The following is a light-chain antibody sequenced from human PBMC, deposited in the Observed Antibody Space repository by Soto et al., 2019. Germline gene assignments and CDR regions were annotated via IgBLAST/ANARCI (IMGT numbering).Light chain of an antibody. J-gene: IGKJ4*01. CDR1: QGISTW. CDR3: QQADSSPPLT. V-gene: IGKV1-12*01. Sequence: DIQMTQSPSSVSAPVGDRVTITCRASQGISTWLAWYQQKPGKAPKLLIYGASSLQSGVPSRFSGGGSRTEFTLTINSMQPEEFATCYCQQADSSPPLTFGGGTKVEVK. CDR2: GAS.